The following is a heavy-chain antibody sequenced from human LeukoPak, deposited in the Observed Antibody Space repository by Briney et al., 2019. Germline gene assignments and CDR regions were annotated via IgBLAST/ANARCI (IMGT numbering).Heavy chain of an antibody. CDR1: GFTFSSYL. D-gene: IGHD3-10*01. CDR3: TTTGGYYGSGSYCDY. V-gene: IGHV3-74*01. CDR2: INSDGSST. J-gene: IGHJ4*02. Sequence: GGSLRLSCAASGFTFSSYLMHWVRQAPGKGLVWVSRINSDGSSTSYADSVKGRFTISRDNAKNTLYLQMNSLRAEDTAVYYCTTTGGYYGSGSYCDYWGQGTLVTVSS.